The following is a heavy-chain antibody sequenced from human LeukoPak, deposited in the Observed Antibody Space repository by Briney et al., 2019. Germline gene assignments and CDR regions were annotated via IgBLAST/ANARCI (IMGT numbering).Heavy chain of an antibody. Sequence: GASVKVPCKASGGTFSSYAISWVRQAPGQGLEWMGGIIPIFGTANYAQKFQGRVTITTDESTSTAYMELSSLRSEDTAVYYCARIGQLGQGPYYYYYMDVWGKGTTVTVSS. V-gene: IGHV1-69*05. CDR1: GGTFSSYA. J-gene: IGHJ6*03. CDR3: ARIGQLGQGPYYYYYMDV. D-gene: IGHD5-18*01. CDR2: IIPIFGTA.